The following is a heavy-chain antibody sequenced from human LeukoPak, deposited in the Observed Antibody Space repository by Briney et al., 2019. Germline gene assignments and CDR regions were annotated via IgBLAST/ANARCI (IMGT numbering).Heavy chain of an antibody. CDR2: INPSGGST. J-gene: IGHJ6*03. V-gene: IGHV1-46*01. D-gene: IGHD2-15*01. CDR1: GYTFASYY. CDR3: ARGVVAATFYYYMDV. Sequence: ASVKVSCKTSGYTFASYYMHWVRQAPGQGLEWMGIINPSGGSTNYAQKFQGRVTMTRDTSTSTVYMELSSLRSDDTAVYYCARGVVAATFYYYMDVWGKGTTVTVSS.